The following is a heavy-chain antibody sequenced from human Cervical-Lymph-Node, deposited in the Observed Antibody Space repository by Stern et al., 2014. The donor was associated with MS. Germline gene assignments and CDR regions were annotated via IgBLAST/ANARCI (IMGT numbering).Heavy chain of an antibody. CDR3: AKDLGRGVVVVPLYGLDV. V-gene: IGHV3-23*04. Sequence: DVHLVDSGGGLVQPGGSLRLSCAASGFSFSTYAFSLVRPAPCTRLEWVSSLSDSGVYTYYADSVKGRFTISRDNSKSMLYLEMQSLRAEDTAVYHCAKDLGRGVVVVPLYGLDVWGQGTTVTVSS. CDR2: LSDSGVYT. CDR1: GFSFSTYA. J-gene: IGHJ6*02. D-gene: IGHD2-2*01.